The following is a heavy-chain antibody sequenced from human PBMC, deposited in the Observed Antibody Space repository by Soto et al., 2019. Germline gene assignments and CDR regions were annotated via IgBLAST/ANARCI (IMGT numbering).Heavy chain of an antibody. CDR3: ARGRSSLLGGRYYYYGMDV. CDR2: INHSGST. J-gene: IGHJ6*02. CDR1: GGSFSGYY. D-gene: IGHD1-26*01. V-gene: IGHV4-34*01. Sequence: SETLSLTCAVYGGSFSGYYWSWILQPPGKGLEWIGEINHSGSTNYNPSLKSRVTISVDTSKNQFSLKLSSVTAADTAVYYCARGRSSLLGGRYYYYGMDVWGQGTTVTVSS.